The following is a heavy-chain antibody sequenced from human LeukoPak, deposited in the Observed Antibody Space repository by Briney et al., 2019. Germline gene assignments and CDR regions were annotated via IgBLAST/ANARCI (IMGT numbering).Heavy chain of an antibody. Sequence: SETLSLTCAVYGGSFSGYYWSWIRQPPGKGLEWIGEINHSGSTNYNPSLKSRVTISVDTSKNQFSLKLSSVTAADTAVYYCARDTLAHFDYWGQGTLVTVSS. V-gene: IGHV4-34*01. CDR1: GGSFSGYY. CDR3: ARDTLAHFDY. J-gene: IGHJ4*02. CDR2: INHSGST. D-gene: IGHD1-1*01.